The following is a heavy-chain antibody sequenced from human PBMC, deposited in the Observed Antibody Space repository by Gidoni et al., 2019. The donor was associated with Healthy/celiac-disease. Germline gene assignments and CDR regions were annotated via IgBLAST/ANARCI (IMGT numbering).Heavy chain of an antibody. J-gene: IGHJ5*02. V-gene: IGHV3-43*01. CDR2: ISWDGGST. Sequence: EVQLVESGGVVVQPGGSLRLSCAASGFTFDDYTMHWVRQAPGKGLEWVSLISWDGGSTYYADSVKGRFTISRDNSKNSLYLQMNSLRTEDTALYYCAKSHSSSDGGDNWFDPWGQGTLVTVSS. D-gene: IGHD6-6*01. CDR3: AKSHSSSDGGDNWFDP. CDR1: GFTFDDYT.